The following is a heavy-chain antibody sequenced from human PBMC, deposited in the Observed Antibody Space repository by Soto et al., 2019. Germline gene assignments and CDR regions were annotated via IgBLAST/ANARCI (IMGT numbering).Heavy chain of an antibody. J-gene: IGHJ6*02. CDR3: AKSGPGTIFGVSYYGMDV. CDR2: IWPDGSQK. CDR1: GFTFSSYG. V-gene: IGHV3-33*06. Sequence: QVQLVESGGGVVQPGRSLRLSCAASGFTFSSYGVHWVRQAAGKGLEWVAVIWPDGSQKYYAESVKGRFTISRDNPKNTLYLQMNNLRAEDTAVYYCAKSGPGTIFGVSYYGMDVWGQGTTITVSS. D-gene: IGHD3-3*01.